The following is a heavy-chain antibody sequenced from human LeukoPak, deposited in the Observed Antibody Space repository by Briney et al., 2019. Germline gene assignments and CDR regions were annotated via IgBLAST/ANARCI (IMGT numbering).Heavy chain of an antibody. V-gene: IGHV1-2*02. D-gene: IGHD2-2*01. J-gene: IGHJ4*02. CDR2: INPNSGGT. CDR1: GYTFTGYF. Sequence: ASMKVSCKASGYTFTGYFMHWVRQAPGQGLEWMGWINPNSGGTDYAQKFQGRVTMTRDTSINTAYMELTRLRSDDTAVYYCATHPRVPAAIKICYYFDYWGQGTLVAVSS. CDR3: ATHPRVPAAIKICYYFDY.